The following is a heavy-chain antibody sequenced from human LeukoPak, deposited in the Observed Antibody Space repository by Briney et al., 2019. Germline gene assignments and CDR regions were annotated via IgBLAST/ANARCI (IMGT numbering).Heavy chain of an antibody. CDR3: TRDGGWEIIHAFDI. Sequence: SQTLSLTCAISGDSVSSNSASWNWIRQSPSRGLEWLGRTYYRSRWYSEYAQSVRGRMTINADTSKNQFSLQLYSVTPDDTAVYYCTRDGGWEIIHAFDIWGQGTLVTVSS. D-gene: IGHD1-26*01. V-gene: IGHV6-1*01. CDR1: GDSVSSNSAS. J-gene: IGHJ3*02. CDR2: TYYRSRWYS.